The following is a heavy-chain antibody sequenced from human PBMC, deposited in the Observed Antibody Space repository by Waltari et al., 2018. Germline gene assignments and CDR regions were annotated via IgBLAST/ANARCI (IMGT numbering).Heavy chain of an antibody. Sequence: EVQLVQSGAEVKKPGESLTISCKASGYNFSTYWISWVRQTPGKGLEGLGRSDPRDSYTNYNPSLQGRVTTSVDKAVSTAYLQWSSLMTADTSIYYCARHVAGEPWRIRAFDFWGQGTMVTVSS. D-gene: IGHD3-10*01. CDR2: SDPRDSYT. J-gene: IGHJ3*01. CDR3: ARHVAGEPWRIRAFDF. CDR1: GYNFSTYW. V-gene: IGHV5-10-1*03.